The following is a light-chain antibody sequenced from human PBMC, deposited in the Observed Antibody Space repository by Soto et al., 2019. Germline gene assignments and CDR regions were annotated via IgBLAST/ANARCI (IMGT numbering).Light chain of an antibody. CDR2: WAS. V-gene: IGKV4-1*01. J-gene: IGKJ1*01. CDR1: QSVLYSSNNKNC. Sequence: DIVMTQSPDSLAVSLGERATFNCKSSQSVLYSSNNKNCLAWYQQKPGHPPKLLIYWASTRESGVPDRFSGSGSGTDFTLTISSLQAEDVAVYYCQQYYSTPQTFGQGTKVDIK. CDR3: QQYYSTPQT.